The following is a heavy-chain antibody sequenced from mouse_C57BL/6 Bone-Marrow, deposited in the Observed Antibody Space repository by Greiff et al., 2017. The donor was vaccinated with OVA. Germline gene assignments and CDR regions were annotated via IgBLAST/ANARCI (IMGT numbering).Heavy chain of an antibody. CDR3: ASSLLYYAMGY. V-gene: IGHV7-3*01. CDR2: IRNKANGYTT. CDR1: GFTFTDYY. J-gene: IGHJ4*01. Sequence: EVQRVESGGGLVQPGGSLSLSCAASGFTFTDYYMSWVRQPPGKALEWLGFIRNKANGYTTEHSASVKGRFTISRDNSQSILYLQMNALRSEDSATDYCASSLLYYAMGYWGQGTSVTVSS. D-gene: IGHD2-10*01.